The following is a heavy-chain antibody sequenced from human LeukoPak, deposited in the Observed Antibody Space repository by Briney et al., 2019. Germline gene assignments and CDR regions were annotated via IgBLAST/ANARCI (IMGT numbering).Heavy chain of an antibody. Sequence: GGSLRLSCAASGFTFDDYTMHWVRQAPGKGLEWVSLISWDGGSTYYADSVKGRFTISRDNAKNSLYLQMNSLRAEDTAVYYCARDSEFIYYYYGMDVWGQGTTVTVSS. D-gene: IGHD3-10*01. CDR1: GFTFDDYT. J-gene: IGHJ6*02. CDR2: ISWDGGST. CDR3: ARDSEFIYYYYGMDV. V-gene: IGHV3-43*01.